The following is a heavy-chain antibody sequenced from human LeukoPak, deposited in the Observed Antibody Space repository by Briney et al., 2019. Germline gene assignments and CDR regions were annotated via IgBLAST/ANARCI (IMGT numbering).Heavy chain of an antibody. J-gene: IGHJ4*02. D-gene: IGHD6-19*01. CDR2: ISYDGSNK. V-gene: IGHV3-30-3*01. CDR1: GFTFSRYA. CDR3: ARDNEAVAGYYFDY. Sequence: GGSLRLSCAASGFTFSRYAMHWVRQAPGKGLEWVAVISYDGSNKYYADSVKGRFTISRDNSKNTLYLQMNSLRAEDTAVYYCARDNEAVAGYYFDYWGQGTLVTVSS.